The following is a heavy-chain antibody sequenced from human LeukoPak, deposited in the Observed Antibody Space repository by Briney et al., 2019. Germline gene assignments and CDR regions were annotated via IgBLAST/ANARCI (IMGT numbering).Heavy chain of an antibody. Sequence: SVKVSCKASGGTSSNYAISWVRQAPGQGLEWMGRIIPILGVANYAQKFQGRVTITADKSTSTAYMELSSLRSEDTAVYYCARGATVTTPDYWGQGTLVTVSS. J-gene: IGHJ4*02. CDR1: GGTSSNYA. V-gene: IGHV1-69*04. CDR2: IIPILGVA. D-gene: IGHD4-17*01. CDR3: ARGATVTTPDY.